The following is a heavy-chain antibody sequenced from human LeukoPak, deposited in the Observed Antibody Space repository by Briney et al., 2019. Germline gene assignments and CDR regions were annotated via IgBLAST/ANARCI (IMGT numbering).Heavy chain of an antibody. Sequence: PGGSLRLSCAASGFTFSSYEMNWIRQPPGKGLEWIGTIYYSGRTYYSPSLKSRVTMSVDPSNNQFSLNLRSVTAADTALYYCARRRYYDGSGYLEWGQGTLLSVSS. CDR3: ARRRYYDGSGYLE. D-gene: IGHD3-22*01. V-gene: IGHV4-59*04. CDR2: IYYSGRT. J-gene: IGHJ1*01. CDR1: GFTFSSYE.